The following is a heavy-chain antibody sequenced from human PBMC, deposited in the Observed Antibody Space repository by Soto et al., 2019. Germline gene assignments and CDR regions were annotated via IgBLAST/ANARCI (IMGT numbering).Heavy chain of an antibody. CDR2: ISGSGGSS. Sequence: ESLRLSCAASGFAFSTYAMTWVRQAPGKGLEWVSVISGSGGSSYYAASVKGRFTISRDNSKNTPFLQMNGLRAEDTAVYYCAKVTKRAAAGRYEYYKYGMDVWGQGTTVTVSS. CDR1: GFAFSTYA. D-gene: IGHD6-13*01. V-gene: IGHV3-23*01. CDR3: AKVTKRAAAGRYEYYKYGMDV. J-gene: IGHJ6*02.